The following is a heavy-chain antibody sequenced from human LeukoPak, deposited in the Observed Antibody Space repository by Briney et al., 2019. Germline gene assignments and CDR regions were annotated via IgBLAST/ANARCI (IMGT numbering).Heavy chain of an antibody. CDR2: INAVDANT. J-gene: IGHJ4*02. CDR3: AKQVLGAN. V-gene: IGHV3-23*01. Sequence: GGSLRLSCAASGFIFSSLAMTCVRQAPGKGLEWVSTINAVDANTYYADSVKGRFTVSRDNSRNTLYLQMNSLRAEDTAVYYCAKQVLGANWGQGTLVIVSS. D-gene: IGHD4/OR15-4a*01. CDR1: GFIFSSLA.